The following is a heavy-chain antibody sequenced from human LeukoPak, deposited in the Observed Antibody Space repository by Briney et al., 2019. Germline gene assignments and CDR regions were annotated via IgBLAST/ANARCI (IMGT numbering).Heavy chain of an antibody. J-gene: IGHJ4*02. V-gene: IGHV4-34*01. CDR3: ARGLRLYSGYDFLRY. D-gene: IGHD5-12*01. Sequence: GSLRLSCAASGFTFSSYAMSWVRQAPGKGLEWIGEINHSGSTNYNASLKSRVTISVDTSKNQFSLKLSSVTAADTAVYYCARGLRLYSGYDFLRYWGQGTLVTVSS. CDR1: GFTFSSYA. CDR2: INHSGST.